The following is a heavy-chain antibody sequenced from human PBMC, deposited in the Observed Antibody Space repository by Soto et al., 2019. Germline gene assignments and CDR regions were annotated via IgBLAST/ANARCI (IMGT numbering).Heavy chain of an antibody. V-gene: IGHV4-59*01. D-gene: IGHD3-22*01. CDR1: GGSISSYY. CDR3: ARGRENYDSSGYYFDY. Sequence: PSETLSLTCTVSGGSISSYYWSWIRQPPGKGLEWIGYIYYSGSTNYNPSLKSRVTISVDTSKNQFSLKLSSVTAADTAVYYRARGRENYDSSGYYFDYWGQGTLVTVSS. CDR2: IYYSGST. J-gene: IGHJ4*02.